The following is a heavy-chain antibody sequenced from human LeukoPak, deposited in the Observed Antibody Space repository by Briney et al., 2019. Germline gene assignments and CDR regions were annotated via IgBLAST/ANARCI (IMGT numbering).Heavy chain of an antibody. CDR1: RYIFTNNW. D-gene: IGHD6-13*01. Sequence: GESLRISCTVSRYIFTNNWISYVRQMPGKGLEWMGTIDPSDSYNNYSPSFQGHVTISADKSISTAYLQWSSLKASDTVMYSFVRADSRARFDYRRQGTLVTVSS. CDR3: VRADSRARFDY. CDR2: IDPSDSYN. J-gene: IGHJ4*02. V-gene: IGHV5-10-1*01.